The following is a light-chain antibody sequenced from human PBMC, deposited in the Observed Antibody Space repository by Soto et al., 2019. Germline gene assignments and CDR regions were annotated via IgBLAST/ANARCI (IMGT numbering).Light chain of an antibody. V-gene: IGKV4-1*01. J-gene: IGKJ2*01. CDR3: QLYYSPPMYT. CDR2: WAY. Sequence: DIVMTQSPDSLAVSLGERATINCKSSQSVLYSSNNKNYLAWYQQKPGQPPKLLIYWAYTRESGVPDRFSGSGSGTDFTRIISSLQADDVAAYYCQLYYSPPMYTFGEGTKLEIK. CDR1: QSVLYSSNNKNY.